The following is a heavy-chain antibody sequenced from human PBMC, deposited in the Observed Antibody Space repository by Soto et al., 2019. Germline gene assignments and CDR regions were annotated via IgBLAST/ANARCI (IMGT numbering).Heavy chain of an antibody. D-gene: IGHD3-22*01. J-gene: IGHJ4*02. CDR1: GGSISNYY. CDR3: ARGDSSGYYGVDY. Sequence: SETLSLTCTVSGGSISNYYWSWIRQPPGKGLEWIGYIYYSGSTNYNPSLKSRVTISVDTSKNQFSLKLSSVTAADTAVYYCARGDSSGYYGVDYWGQGTLVTVSS. CDR2: IYYSGST. V-gene: IGHV4-59*01.